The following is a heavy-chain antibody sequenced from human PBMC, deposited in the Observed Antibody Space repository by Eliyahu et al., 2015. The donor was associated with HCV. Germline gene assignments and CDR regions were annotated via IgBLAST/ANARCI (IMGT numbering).Heavy chain of an antibody. CDR2: ISTSSSTV. CDR3: ARGGLWIAGITAHFDY. Sequence: EVQLVDSGGGLVQPGGSLRVSCAASGFTFSXYSXNWVRQAPGKGXEWVSYISTSSSTVYYADSVKGRFTISRDNAKNSLYLQMNSLRAEDTAVYYCARGGLWIAGITAHFDYWGQGTLVTVSS. CDR1: GFTFSXYS. V-gene: IGHV3-48*01. D-gene: IGHD1-14*01. J-gene: IGHJ4*02.